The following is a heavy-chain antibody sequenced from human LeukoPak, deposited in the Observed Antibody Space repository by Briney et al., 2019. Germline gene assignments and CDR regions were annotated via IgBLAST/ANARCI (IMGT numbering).Heavy chain of an antibody. V-gene: IGHV7-4-1*02. J-gene: IGHJ3*02. CDR1: GYTCTSYA. Sequence: ASVKVSGKASGYTCTSYAMNWVRQAPGQGLEWMGWINTNTGNPTYAQGFTGRFVFSLDTSVSTAYLQISSLKAEDTAVYYCARGRILLWFGEYNAFDIWGQGTMVTVSS. CDR3: ARGRILLWFGEYNAFDI. CDR2: INTNTGNP. D-gene: IGHD3-10*01.